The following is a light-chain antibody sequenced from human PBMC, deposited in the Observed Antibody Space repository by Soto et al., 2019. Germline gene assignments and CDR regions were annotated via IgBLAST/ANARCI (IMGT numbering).Light chain of an antibody. CDR2: GAS. CDR3: QQYGSSGT. Sequence: EIVLTQSPGTLSLPPGERAALSCRASQTLDTDYLTWYQHKPGQAPRLLIFGASSRATGIPDRFSGSGSGTDFTLTISRLEPEDFAVYYCQQYGSSGTFGQGTKVEIK. CDR1: QTLDTDY. V-gene: IGKV3-20*01. J-gene: IGKJ1*01.